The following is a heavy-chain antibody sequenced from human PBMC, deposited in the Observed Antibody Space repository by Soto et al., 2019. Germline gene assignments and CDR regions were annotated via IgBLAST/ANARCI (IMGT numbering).Heavy chain of an antibody. J-gene: IGHJ3*01. Sequence: QLQLQESGPGLVKPSETLSLTCTVSGGYISGSTYYWGWIRQPPGKGLEWIGNIYYSGSTYYNPSLKSRVTISVDTSKNQFSLKLSSVTAADTAVYYCARGGGLGVAGTWGHGTMVTASS. CDR2: IYYSGST. V-gene: IGHV4-39*01. CDR1: GGYISGSTYY. D-gene: IGHD6-19*01. CDR3: ARGGGLGVAGT.